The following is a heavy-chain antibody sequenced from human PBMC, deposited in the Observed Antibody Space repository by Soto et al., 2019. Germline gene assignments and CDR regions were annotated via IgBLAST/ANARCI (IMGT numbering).Heavy chain of an antibody. CDR2: TSAYNGNT. CDR1: GYTFTSYG. D-gene: IGHD3-16*02. J-gene: IGHJ4*02. V-gene: IGHV1-18*01. CDR3: ARGGDYDYIWGSYRSDYFDY. Sequence: QVQLVQSGAEVKKPGASVKVSCKASGYTFTSYGISWVRQAPGQGLEWMGWTSAYNGNTNYAQKLQGRVTMTTDTSTSTAYMELRSLRSDDTAVYYCARGGDYDYIWGSYRSDYFDYWGQGTLVTVSS.